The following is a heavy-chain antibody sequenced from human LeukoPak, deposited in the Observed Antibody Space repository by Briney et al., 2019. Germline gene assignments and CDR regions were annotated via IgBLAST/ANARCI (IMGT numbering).Heavy chain of an antibody. V-gene: IGHV3-48*02. D-gene: IGHD5-18*01. J-gene: IGHJ4*02. Sequence: GGSLRLSCAASGFTFRSYAMQWVRDAPGKGLEWVSYITYNSCTIFCADSVKGRFTISRDNAKHSLYLQMSSLRDEDTALYDCARDSGYSYADDYWGQGTLVTVSS. CDR3: ARDSGYSYADDY. CDR2: ITYNSCTI. CDR1: GFTFRSYA.